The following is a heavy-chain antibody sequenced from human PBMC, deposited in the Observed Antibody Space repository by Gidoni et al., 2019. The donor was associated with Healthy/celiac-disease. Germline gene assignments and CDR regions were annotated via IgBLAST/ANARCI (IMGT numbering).Heavy chain of an antibody. CDR3: AREDCSSTSCYKGYYYYGMDV. CDR1: GDSVSSNSAA. Sequence: QVQLQQSGPGLVKPSQTLSLTCAISGDSVSSNSAAWNWIRQSPSRGLEWLGRTYYRSKLYNDYAVSVKSQITINPDTSKNQFSLQLNSVTPEDTAVYYCAREDCSSTSCYKGYYYYGMDVWGQGTTVTVSS. J-gene: IGHJ6*02. V-gene: IGHV6-1*01. D-gene: IGHD2-2*02. CDR2: TYYRSKLYN.